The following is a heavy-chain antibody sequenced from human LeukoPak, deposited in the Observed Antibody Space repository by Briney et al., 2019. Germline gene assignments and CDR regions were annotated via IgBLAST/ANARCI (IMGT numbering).Heavy chain of an antibody. J-gene: IGHJ4*02. CDR3: SSSGVEEWQGLHF. V-gene: IGHV1-24*01. CDR2: FDPEDGET. CDR1: GYTLTELS. D-gene: IGHD3-3*01. Sequence: EASVKVSCKVSGYTLTELSMHWVRPAPGKGLEWMGGFDPEDGETIYAQKFQGRVTMTEDTSTDTAYMELSSLRSEDTAVYYCSSSGVEEWQGLHFWGQGTLVTVSS.